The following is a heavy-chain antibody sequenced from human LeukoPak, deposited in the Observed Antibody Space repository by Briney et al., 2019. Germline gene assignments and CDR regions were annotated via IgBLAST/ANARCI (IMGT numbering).Heavy chain of an antibody. CDR2: ISGSGGST. J-gene: IGHJ6*03. D-gene: IGHD5-18*01. V-gene: IGHV3-23*01. CDR3: AKIVTNTAMVPVHYYYMDV. CDR1: GFTFSSYA. Sequence: GGSLRLSCAASGFTFSSYAMSWVRQAPGKGLEWVSAISGSGGSTYYADSVKGRFTISRDNSKNTLYLQMNSLRAEDTAVYYCAKIVTNTAMVPVHYYYMDVWGKGTTVTVSS.